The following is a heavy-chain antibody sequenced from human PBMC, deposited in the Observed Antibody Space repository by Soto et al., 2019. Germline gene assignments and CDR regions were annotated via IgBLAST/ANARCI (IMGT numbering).Heavy chain of an antibody. D-gene: IGHD3-22*01. CDR1: GYSFTSYW. Sequence: GSSLKISCKASGYSFTSYWIVWVCQIPGKGLEWMGIIYPGDSDTRYSPSFQGQVTISADKSISTAYLQWSSLKASDTAMYYCARYPYYYDSSGYNPMGYYGMDVWGQGTTVTVSS. CDR2: IYPGDSDT. J-gene: IGHJ6*02. V-gene: IGHV5-51*01. CDR3: ARYPYYYDSSGYNPMGYYGMDV.